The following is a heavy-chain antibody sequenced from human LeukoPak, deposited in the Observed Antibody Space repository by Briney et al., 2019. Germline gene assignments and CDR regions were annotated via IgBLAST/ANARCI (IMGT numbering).Heavy chain of an antibody. CDR1: GYTFTSYY. V-gene: IGHV1-46*01. CDR3: VKVTTWGLDAFAI. J-gene: IGHJ3*02. CDR2: INPSGGST. D-gene: IGHD4-17*01. Sequence: ASVKVSCKASGYTFTSYYMHWVRQAPGQGLEWMGIINPSGGSTSYAQKFQGRVTMTRDTSTSTVYMELSSLRSEDTAVYYCVKVTTWGLDAFAIWGQGTMVTVSS.